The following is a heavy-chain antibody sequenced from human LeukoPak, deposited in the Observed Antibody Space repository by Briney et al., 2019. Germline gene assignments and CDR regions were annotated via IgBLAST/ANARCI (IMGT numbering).Heavy chain of an antibody. Sequence: ASVKVSCKASGYTFIGYYIHWVRQAPGQGLEGMAWFNPNSGATNQAQRFQGRVTMTRDASIRTAYMELSRLRYDDTAVYYCARGEAATTPWFEYWGQGTLLTVSS. CDR1: GYTFIGYY. J-gene: IGHJ4*02. V-gene: IGHV1-2*02. D-gene: IGHD5-12*01. CDR3: ARGEAATTPWFEY. CDR2: FNPNSGAT.